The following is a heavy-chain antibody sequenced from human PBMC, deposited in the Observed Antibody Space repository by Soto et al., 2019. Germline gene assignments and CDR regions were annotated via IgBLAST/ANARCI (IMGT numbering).Heavy chain of an antibody. CDR1: GVTFSSYA. Sequence: SVKVSCKASGVTFSSYAISWVRQAPGQGLEWMGGIIPIFGTANYAQRFQGRVTITADESTSTAYMELSSLRSEDTAVYYCARTVVVVAAKAPYFDYWGQGTLVTVSS. CDR2: IIPIFGTA. CDR3: ARTVVVVAAKAPYFDY. V-gene: IGHV1-69*13. D-gene: IGHD2-15*01. J-gene: IGHJ4*02.